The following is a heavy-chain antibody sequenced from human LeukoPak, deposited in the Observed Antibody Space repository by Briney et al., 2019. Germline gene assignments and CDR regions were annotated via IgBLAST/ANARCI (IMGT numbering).Heavy chain of an antibody. V-gene: IGHV3-74*01. Sequence: PGRSLRLSCAASGFTFSSYWMHWVRQAPGKGLVWVSRINSDGSSTNYADSVKGRFTISRDNAKNTLYLQMNSLRAEDTAVYYCARGGYDDSRGYSYGYVNYWGQGTLVTVSS. J-gene: IGHJ4*02. D-gene: IGHD5-18*01. CDR2: INSDGSST. CDR3: ARGGYDDSRGYSYGYVNY. CDR1: GFTFSSYW.